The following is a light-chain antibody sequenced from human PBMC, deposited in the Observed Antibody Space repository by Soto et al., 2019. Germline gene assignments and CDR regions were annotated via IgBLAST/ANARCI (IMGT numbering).Light chain of an antibody. J-gene: IGLJ1*01. V-gene: IGLV2-14*01. CDR1: SSDIAAYNY. CDR3: SSYTSSSPFV. Sequence: QSALTQPASVSGSPGQSITISCTGTSSDIAAYNYVSWYQQYPGKAPKLMIYEVSNRPSGVSNRFSASKSGNTASLTISGLQAEDEADYYCSSYTSSSPFVFGTGTKLTVL. CDR2: EVS.